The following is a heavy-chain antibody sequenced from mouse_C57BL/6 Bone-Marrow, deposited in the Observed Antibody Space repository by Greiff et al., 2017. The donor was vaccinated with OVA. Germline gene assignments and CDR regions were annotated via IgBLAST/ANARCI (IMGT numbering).Heavy chain of an antibody. D-gene: IGHD2-1*01. Sequence: QVQLQQPGAALVKPGASVKLSCKASGYTFTSYWMQWVKQRPGQGLEWIGEIDPSDSYTNYNQKFKGKATLTVDTSSSTAYMQLSSLTSEDSAVYYCARESGNYAWFAYWGQGTLVAVSA. CDR1: GYTFTSYW. CDR3: ARESGNYAWFAY. J-gene: IGHJ3*01. CDR2: IDPSDSYT. V-gene: IGHV1-50*01.